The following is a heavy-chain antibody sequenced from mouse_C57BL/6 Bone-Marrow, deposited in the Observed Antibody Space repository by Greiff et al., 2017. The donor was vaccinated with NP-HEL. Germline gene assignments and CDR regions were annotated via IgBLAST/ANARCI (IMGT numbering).Heavy chain of an antibody. J-gene: IGHJ3*01. D-gene: IGHD1-1*01. CDR3: ARSFGSSLFAY. V-gene: IGHV1-59*01. CDR1: GYTFTSYW. CDR2: IDPSDSYT. Sequence: QVQLQQPGAELVRPGTSVKLSCKASGYTFTSYWMHWVKQRPGQGLEWIGVIDPSDSYTNYNQKFKGKATLTVDTSSSTAYMQLSSLTSEDSAVYYCARSFGSSLFAYWGQGTLVTVSA.